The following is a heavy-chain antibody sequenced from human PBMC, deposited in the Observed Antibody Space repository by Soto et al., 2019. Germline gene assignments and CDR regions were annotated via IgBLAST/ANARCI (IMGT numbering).Heavy chain of an antibody. CDR1: GLTFSSYA. CDR3: AKWHTYYYDSRGFSGFDC. J-gene: IGHJ4*02. D-gene: IGHD3-22*01. CDR2: MSGGGETT. V-gene: IGHV3-23*01. Sequence: EVQLLESGGGLVQPGGSLRLSCAASGLTFSSYAMTWVRQAPGKGLEWVSAMSGGGETTYYAGSVKGRFTISRDNSRNTLYLQMNSLRAEDTAAYYCAKWHTYYYDSRGFSGFDCWGRGTLVTVSS.